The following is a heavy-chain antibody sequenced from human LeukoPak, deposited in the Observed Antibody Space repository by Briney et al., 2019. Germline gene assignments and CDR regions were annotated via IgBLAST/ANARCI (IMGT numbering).Heavy chain of an antibody. CDR2: ISSRSDYK. CDR3: AELGITMIGGV. V-gene: IGHV3-21*01. D-gene: IGHD3-10*02. Sequence: GGSLRLSCAASGFTFNTYTMNWVRQAPGKALEWISSISSRSDYKYYAASVKGQFTISRDNAKKSLYLQMNSLRAEDTAVYYCAELGITMIGGVWGKGTTVTISS. CDR1: GFTFNTYT. J-gene: IGHJ6*04.